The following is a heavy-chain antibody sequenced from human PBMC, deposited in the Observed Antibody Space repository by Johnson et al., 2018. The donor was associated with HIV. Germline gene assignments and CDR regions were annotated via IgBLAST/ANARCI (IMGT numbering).Heavy chain of an antibody. CDR3: ARDTTMIVVSDAFDI. Sequence: QVQLVESGGGLVKPGGSLRLSCAASGFTFSDYYMTWIRQAPGKGLEWVSYISSSGGTIYYTDSVKGRFTISRDNAKNSLYLQMNRLRAEDTALYYCARDTTMIVVSDAFDIWGQGTMVTVSS. V-gene: IGHV3-11*01. D-gene: IGHD3-22*01. CDR2: ISSSGGTI. J-gene: IGHJ3*02. CDR1: GFTFSDYY.